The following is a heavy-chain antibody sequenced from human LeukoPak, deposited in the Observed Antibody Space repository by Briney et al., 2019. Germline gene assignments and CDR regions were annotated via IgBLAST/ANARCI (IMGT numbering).Heavy chain of an antibody. D-gene: IGHD3-16*01. J-gene: IGHJ6*03. CDR1: GFTFDDYA. Sequence: GRSLRPSCAASGFTFDDYAMHWVRQAPGKGLEWVSGITWNSDSIDYADSVKGRFTISRDNAKNSLYLQMNSLRAEDMALYYCAKGGGGRLIYYYYMDVWGKGTTVTVSS. CDR2: ITWNSDSI. CDR3: AKGGGGRLIYYYYMDV. V-gene: IGHV3-9*03.